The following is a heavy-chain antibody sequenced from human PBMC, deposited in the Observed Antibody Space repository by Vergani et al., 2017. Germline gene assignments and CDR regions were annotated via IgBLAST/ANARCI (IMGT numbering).Heavy chain of an antibody. CDR3: ARHLEWRSTSCYYDGWFEP. CDR1: VGSISSSSYY. Sequence: QLQLQESGPGLVKPPETLSLTCTVSVGSISSSSYYWGWIRQPPGNWLEWLGSIYYSGSTYYNPSLKSRAPISVDTSKNRFSLKLSSVTAADTAVYYWARHLEWRSTSCYYDGWFEPWGQGTLVTVSS. V-gene: IGHV4-39*01. D-gene: IGHD2-2*01. CDR2: IYYSGST. J-gene: IGHJ5*02.